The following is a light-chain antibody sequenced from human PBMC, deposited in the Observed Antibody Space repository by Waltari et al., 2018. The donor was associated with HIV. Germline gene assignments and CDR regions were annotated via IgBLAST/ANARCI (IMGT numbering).Light chain of an antibody. Sequence: QSVLTQPPSVSAAPGQQVTISCSGSSSNIGNNYVSWYQQLPGTAPKLLMYDNNKRPSGLPDRFSGSKSGTAATLGITGLQTGDEADYYCGTWDSSLSTGGVFGTGTKVTVL. CDR2: DNN. CDR3: GTWDSSLSTGGV. CDR1: SSNIGNNY. V-gene: IGLV1-51*01. J-gene: IGLJ1*01.